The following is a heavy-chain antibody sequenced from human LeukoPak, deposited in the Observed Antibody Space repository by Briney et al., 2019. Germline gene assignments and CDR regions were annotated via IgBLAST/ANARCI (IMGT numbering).Heavy chain of an antibody. CDR2: IGTAGDT. Sequence: PGGSLRLSCAASGFTFSSYDMHWVRQATGKGLEWVSAIGTAGDTYYPGSVKGRFTISRENAKNSLYLQMNSLRSEDTAVYYCARAPLGGGGASYFDYWGQGTLVTVSS. V-gene: IGHV3-13*01. J-gene: IGHJ4*02. CDR3: ARAPLGGGGASYFDY. D-gene: IGHD3-16*01. CDR1: GFTFSSYD.